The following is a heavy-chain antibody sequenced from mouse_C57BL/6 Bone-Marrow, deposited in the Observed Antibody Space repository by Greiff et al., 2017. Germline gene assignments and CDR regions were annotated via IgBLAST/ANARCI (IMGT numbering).Heavy chain of an antibody. CDR2: IYPRDGST. V-gene: IGHV1-85*01. CDR1: GYTFTSYD. D-gene: IGHD1-1*01. CDR3: AREYGSSYWYFDV. Sequence: QVQLLQSGPELVKPGASVKLSCKASGYTFTSYDINWVKQRPGQGLEWIGWIYPRDGSTKYNEKFKGKATLTVDTSSSTAYMELHSLTSEDSAVYFCAREYGSSYWYFDVWGTGTTVTVSS. J-gene: IGHJ1*03.